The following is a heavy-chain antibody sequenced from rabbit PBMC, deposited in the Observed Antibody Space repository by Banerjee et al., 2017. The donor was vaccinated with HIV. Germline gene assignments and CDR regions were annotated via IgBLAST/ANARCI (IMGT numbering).Heavy chain of an antibody. V-gene: IGHV1S40*01. J-gene: IGHJ4*01. CDR1: GFSFNNNYY. Sequence: EDSGGDLVKPGASLTLTCTASGFSFNNNYYMCWVRQAPGKGLEWIACIYTGGSGSTYYASWAKGRFTISKTSSTTVTLQMTSLTAADTATYFCVRNSPNLWGPGTLVTVS. CDR2: IYTGGSGST. CDR3: VRNSPNL.